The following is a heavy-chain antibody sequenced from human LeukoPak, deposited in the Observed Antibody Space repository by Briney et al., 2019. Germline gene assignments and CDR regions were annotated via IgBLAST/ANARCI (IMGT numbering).Heavy chain of an antibody. D-gene: IGHD7-27*01. CDR1: GYTFTDYY. V-gene: IGHV1-2*02. J-gene: IGHJ5*02. CDR2: INPDSGYT. Sequence: ASVKVSCKTSGYTFTDYYIHWVRQAPGQGLEWMGWINPDSGYTNYAQKFQGRVTMTRDTSINTAYMELSSLRSEDTAVYYCARGGVAKLGPLDLWGQGTLVTVSS. CDR3: ARGGVAKLGPLDL.